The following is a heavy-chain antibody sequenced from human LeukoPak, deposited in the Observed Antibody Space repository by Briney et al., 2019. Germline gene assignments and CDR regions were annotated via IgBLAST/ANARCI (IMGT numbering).Heavy chain of an antibody. V-gene: IGHV3-7*05. CDR1: GFTLSNFW. D-gene: IGHD3-10*01. Sequence: GGSLRLSCAASGFTLSNFWMSWVRQPPGKGLEWVANIRQDGNEKYYVDSVKGRFTISRDNAKNSLYLQMNSLRAEDTAVYYCANDYRSGSFHDFWGQGTLVTVSS. CDR2: IRQDGNEK. J-gene: IGHJ4*02. CDR3: ANDYRSGSFHDF.